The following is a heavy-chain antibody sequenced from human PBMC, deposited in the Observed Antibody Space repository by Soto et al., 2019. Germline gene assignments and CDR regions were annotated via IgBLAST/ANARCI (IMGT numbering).Heavy chain of an antibody. D-gene: IGHD3-22*01. J-gene: IGHJ3*02. CDR1: GFTFSSYA. Sequence: EVQLLESGGGLVQPGGSLRLSCAASGFTFSSYAMSWVRQAPGKGLEWVSAISGSGGSTYYADSVKGRFTISRDSSMYTLYLQMTSLGAEDTAVYYCAKARNYYYDSSGYEDAFDIWGQGTMVTVSS. CDR3: AKARNYYYDSSGYEDAFDI. V-gene: IGHV3-23*01. CDR2: ISGSGGST.